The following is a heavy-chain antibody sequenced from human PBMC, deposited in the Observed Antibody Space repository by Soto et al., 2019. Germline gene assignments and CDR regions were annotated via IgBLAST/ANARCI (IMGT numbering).Heavy chain of an antibody. D-gene: IGHD1-1*01. CDR1: GGNFSSYA. J-gene: IGHJ6*02. Sequence: QAQLVQSGAEVKKPGSSVKVSCKASGGNFSSYAISWLRQAPGQGLEWMGGIIPVFRTTNYEQKLQGRVTITADGSTSTAYMELSSLTSADTAVYYCARSSAYRLRQTPAGNQYYYPMDVWGQGTAVTVSS. V-gene: IGHV1-69*01. CDR2: IIPVFRTT. CDR3: ARSSAYRLRQTPAGNQYYYPMDV.